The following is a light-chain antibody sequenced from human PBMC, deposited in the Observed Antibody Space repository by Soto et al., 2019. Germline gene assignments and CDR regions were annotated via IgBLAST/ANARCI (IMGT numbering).Light chain of an antibody. J-gene: IGLJ1*01. CDR1: SSDFGPYTY. CDR3: SSYTSDNRNYV. V-gene: IGLV2-14*01. Sequence: ALTQPASVSASPGQLITISCTASSSDFGPYTYASPYQQQPGKAPELMIYEVSNRPSGVSRRFSGSKSGNTASLTISGLQAEDEAHYYCSSYTSDNRNYVFGTGTKVTVL. CDR2: EVS.